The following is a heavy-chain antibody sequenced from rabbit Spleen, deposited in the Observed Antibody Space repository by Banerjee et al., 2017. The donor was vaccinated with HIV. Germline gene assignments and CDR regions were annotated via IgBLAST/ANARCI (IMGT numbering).Heavy chain of an antibody. Sequence: QEQLEESGGDLVKPEGSLTLTCTASGFSFIYSYWICWVRQAPGKGLEWISCIAGGSSDFTYSATWAKGRFTCSKTSSTTVTLQMTSLTVADTATYFCARDTGSSFSTYGIDLWGQGTLVTVS. CDR1: GFSFIYSYW. CDR3: ARDTGSSFSTYGIDL. V-gene: IGHV1S45*01. D-gene: IGHD8-1*01. CDR2: IAGGSSDFT. J-gene: IGHJ6*01.